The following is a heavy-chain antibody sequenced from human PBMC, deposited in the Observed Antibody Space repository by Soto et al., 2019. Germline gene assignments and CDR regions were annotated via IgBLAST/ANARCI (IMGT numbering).Heavy chain of an antibody. D-gene: IGHD3-9*01. CDR3: ARQRYYDILTGYYAYYYYGMDV. Sequence: PSETLSLTCAVYGGSFSGYYWSWTRQPPGKGLEWIGEINHSGSTNYNPSLKSRVTISVDTSKNQFSLKLSSVTAADTAVYYCARQRYYDILTGYYAYYYYGMDVWGQGTTVTV. J-gene: IGHJ6*02. CDR2: INHSGST. V-gene: IGHV4-34*01. CDR1: GGSFSGYY.